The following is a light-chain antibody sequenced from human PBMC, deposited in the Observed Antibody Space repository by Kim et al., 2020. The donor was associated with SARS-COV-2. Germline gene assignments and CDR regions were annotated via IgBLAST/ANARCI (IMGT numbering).Light chain of an antibody. Sequence: GDRVTITCRASQSISSWLAWYQQKPGKGPKLLIYDASSLESGVPSRFSGSGSGTEFTLTISSLQPDDFATYYCQQYNSFPYTFGQGTKL. CDR2: DAS. CDR1: QSISSW. V-gene: IGKV1-5*01. J-gene: IGKJ2*01. CDR3: QQYNSFPYT.